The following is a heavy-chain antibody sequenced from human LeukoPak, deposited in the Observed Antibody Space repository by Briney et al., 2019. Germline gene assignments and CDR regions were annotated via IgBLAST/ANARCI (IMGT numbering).Heavy chain of an antibody. J-gene: IGHJ4*02. CDR2: IYPGDSDT. Sequence: GESLKISCKGSGYSFTSYWIGWVRQMPGKGLEWMGIIYPGDSDTRYSPSFQGQVTISADKSISTAYLQWSSQKASDTAMYYCARLPPYYYDSSGFDYWGQGTLVTVSS. D-gene: IGHD3-22*01. CDR1: GYSFTSYW. CDR3: ARLPPYYYDSSGFDY. V-gene: IGHV5-51*01.